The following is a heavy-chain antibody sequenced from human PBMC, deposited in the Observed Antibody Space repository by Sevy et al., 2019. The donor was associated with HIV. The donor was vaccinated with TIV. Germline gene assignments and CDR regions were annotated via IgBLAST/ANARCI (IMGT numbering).Heavy chain of an antibody. Sequence: GGSLRLSCVTSGFSFSDYHMSWIRLAPGKGLEWISHITSSHGAKVYADSVWGRFDISRDNARKSVYLQMNRLQVEDTATYFCVGRRYRVGHSWSYFFDFWGQGTPVTVSS. D-gene: IGHD5-18*01. CDR2: ITSSHGAK. CDR1: GFSFSDYH. CDR3: VGRRYRVGHSWSYFFDF. V-gene: IGHV3-11*01. J-gene: IGHJ4*02.